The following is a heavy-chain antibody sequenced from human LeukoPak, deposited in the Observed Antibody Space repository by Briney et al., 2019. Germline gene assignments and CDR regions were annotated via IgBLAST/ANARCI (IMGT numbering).Heavy chain of an antibody. J-gene: IGHJ4*02. CDR2: ISGGGGST. Sequence: PGGSLRLSCAASGFTFSSYAMSWVRQAPGKGLEWVSAISGGGGSTYYADSVKGRFTISRDNSKNTLYLQMNSLRAEDTAVYYCARDGKYYDSSGYYAFDYWGQGTLVTVSS. CDR1: GFTFSSYA. V-gene: IGHV3-23*01. CDR3: ARDGKYYDSSGYYAFDY. D-gene: IGHD3-22*01.